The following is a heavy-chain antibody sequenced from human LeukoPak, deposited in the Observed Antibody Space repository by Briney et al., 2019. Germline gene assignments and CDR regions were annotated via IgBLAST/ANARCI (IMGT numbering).Heavy chain of an antibody. D-gene: IGHD1-1*01. CDR2: IYYSGST. J-gene: IGHJ4*02. CDR3: ARAPPYNTGKSYFDN. CDR1: GGSITGYY. V-gene: IGHV4-59*01. Sequence: SETLSLTCTVSGGSITGYYWTWIRQPPGKGLESIGYIYYSGSTSYNPSLKSRVTISVDTSKNQFSLRLSSVTAADTAVYYCARAPPYNTGKSYFDNWGLGTLVTVSS.